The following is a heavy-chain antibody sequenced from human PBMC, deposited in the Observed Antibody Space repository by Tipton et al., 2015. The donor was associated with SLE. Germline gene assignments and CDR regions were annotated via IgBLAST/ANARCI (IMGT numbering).Heavy chain of an antibody. Sequence: RSLRLSCTASGFTFGDYAMSWVRQAPGKGLEWVGVIRAIGYGGTAQYAASVRGRFIISRDVSKSIVYLQMNSLQTEDTATYYCTRGSAWNEKTDYWGQGTLVTVSS. CDR1: GFTFGDYA. D-gene: IGHD1-1*01. V-gene: IGHV3-49*04. CDR2: IRAIGYGGTA. J-gene: IGHJ4*02. CDR3: TRGSAWNEKTDY.